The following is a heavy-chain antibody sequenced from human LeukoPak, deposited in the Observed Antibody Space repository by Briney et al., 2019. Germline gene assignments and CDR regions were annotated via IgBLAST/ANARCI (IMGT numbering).Heavy chain of an antibody. Sequence: SETLSLTCTLSGVSICSYYWSWSRQPPGHGLEWIGYIYYSGNTNYNPSPKSRVSISVDQSKNQLSLKLSSLTPAPTPACICARNLWFGESSDAFYIWGQGTMVTVSS. D-gene: IGHD3-10*01. J-gene: IGHJ3*02. CDR3: ARNLWFGESSDAFYI. CDR2: IYYSGNT. CDR1: GVSICSYY. V-gene: IGHV4-59*01.